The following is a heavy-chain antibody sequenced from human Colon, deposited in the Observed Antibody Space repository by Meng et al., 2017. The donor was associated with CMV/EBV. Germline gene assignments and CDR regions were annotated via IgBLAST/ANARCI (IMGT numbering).Heavy chain of an antibody. CDR3: ARASGYYRSSWYYFDD. CDR2: ISGGGGSI. D-gene: IGHD6-13*01. CDR1: GFTFSSYS. J-gene: IGHJ4*02. Sequence: GGSLRLSCATSGFTFSSYSMNWVRQAPGKGLEWVSSISGGGGSIWYADSMKGRFTVSRNNAKNSQYLQLNSLRAEDTAVYYCARASGYYRSSWYYFDDWGQGTLVTVSS. V-gene: IGHV3-21*01.